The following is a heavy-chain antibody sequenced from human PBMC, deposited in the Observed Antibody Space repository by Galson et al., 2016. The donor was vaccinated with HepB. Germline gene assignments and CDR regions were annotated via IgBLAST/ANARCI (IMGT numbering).Heavy chain of an antibody. Sequence: SLRLSCAASGFIFRIYDMNWVRQAPGKGLEWASGISGDGSVTFYADSVKGRFTVSRDNSKNTFYLQMNSLRAEDTAVYYCGKCAVAAPDEINVWGQGTTVIVSS. V-gene: IGHV3-23*01. CDR3: GKCAVAAPDEINV. CDR1: GFIFRIYD. J-gene: IGHJ6*02. CDR2: ISGDGSVT. D-gene: IGHD6-13*01.